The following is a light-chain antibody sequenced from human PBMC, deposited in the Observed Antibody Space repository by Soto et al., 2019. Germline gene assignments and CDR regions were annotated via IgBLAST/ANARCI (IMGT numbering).Light chain of an antibody. CDR3: QQYGSSLTWT. CDR1: QSVSSSY. Sequence: EIVMTQSPATLSVSPGERATLSCRASQSVSSSYLAWYQQKPGQAPRLLIYGASRRATGIPDRFSGSGSGTDFTLTISRLEPEDFAVYYCQQYGSSLTWTFGQGTKVDI. CDR2: GAS. V-gene: IGKV3-20*01. J-gene: IGKJ1*01.